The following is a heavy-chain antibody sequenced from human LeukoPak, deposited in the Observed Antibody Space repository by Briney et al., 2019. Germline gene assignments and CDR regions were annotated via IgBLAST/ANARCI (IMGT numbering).Heavy chain of an antibody. CDR2: ISAYNGNT. J-gene: IGHJ4*02. V-gene: IGHV1-18*01. CDR3: ARTPRRGPLAAAGPLGY. CDR1: GYIFTSYG. Sequence: GASVKVSCKASGYIFTSYGISWVRQAPGQGLEWMGWISAYNGNTNYAQKLQGRVTMTTDTSTSTAYMELSSLRSEDTAVYYCARTPRRGPLAAAGPLGYWGQGTLVTVSS. D-gene: IGHD6-13*01.